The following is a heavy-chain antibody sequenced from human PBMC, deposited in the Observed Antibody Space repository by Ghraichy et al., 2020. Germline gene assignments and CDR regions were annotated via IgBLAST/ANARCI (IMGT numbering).Heavy chain of an antibody. V-gene: IGHV3-21*01. J-gene: IGHJ4*02. CDR3: ARDLHWGPGGH. Sequence: GESLNISCAASGFTFSSYSLNWVRQAPGKGLEWVSSISSGSSYIYYADSVKGRFTISRDNAKNSLYLQMSSLRAEDTAVYFCARDLHWGPGGHWGQGTLVTVSS. CDR1: GFTFSSYS. CDR2: ISSGSSYI. D-gene: IGHD7-27*01.